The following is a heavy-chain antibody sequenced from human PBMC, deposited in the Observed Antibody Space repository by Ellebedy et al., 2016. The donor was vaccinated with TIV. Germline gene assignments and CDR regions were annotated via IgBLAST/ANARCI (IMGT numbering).Heavy chain of an antibody. CDR3: AKGSVATGGLDP. V-gene: IGHV3-23*01. J-gene: IGHJ5*02. CDR1: GFTFSSSA. Sequence: GESLKISCAASGFTFSSSALSWVRQAPGKGLEWVAVIGAGGTTFFADSVKGRFTISRDNSKNTLYLQMSSLRVEDTARYHCAKGSVATGGLDPWGQGTLVTVSS. D-gene: IGHD2-8*02. CDR2: IGAGGTT.